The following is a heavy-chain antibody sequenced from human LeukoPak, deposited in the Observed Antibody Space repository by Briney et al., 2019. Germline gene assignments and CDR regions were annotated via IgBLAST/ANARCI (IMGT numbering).Heavy chain of an antibody. Sequence: GAPVKVSCKASGYTFTGYYMHWVRQAPGQGLEWMGWINPNSGGTNYAQKFQGRVTMTRDTSISTAYMELSRLRSDDTAVYYCARSRCSSTSCYRFDYWGQGTLVTVSS. CDR3: ARSRCSSTSCYRFDY. CDR1: GYTFTGYY. D-gene: IGHD2-2*01. J-gene: IGHJ4*02. V-gene: IGHV1-2*02. CDR2: INPNSGGT.